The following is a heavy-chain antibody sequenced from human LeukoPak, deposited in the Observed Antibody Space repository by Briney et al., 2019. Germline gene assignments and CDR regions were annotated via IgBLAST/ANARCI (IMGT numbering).Heavy chain of an antibody. D-gene: IGHD1-1*01. Sequence: GGSLRLSCAASGFTVTSYYMSWVRQAPGKGLEWVSAIYGGGEGTYYADSVKGRFTVSRDNSKNTLYLQMDGLRAEDTAVYYCAKMAGMTRQVYYMDVWGKGATVTVSS. V-gene: IGHV3-23*01. J-gene: IGHJ6*03. CDR2: IYGGGEGT. CDR1: GFTVTSYY. CDR3: AKMAGMTRQVYYMDV.